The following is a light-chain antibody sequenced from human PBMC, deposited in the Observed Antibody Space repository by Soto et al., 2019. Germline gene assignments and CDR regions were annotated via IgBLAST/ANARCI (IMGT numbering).Light chain of an antibody. CDR2: LTS. J-gene: IGKJ4*01. V-gene: IGKV3-15*01. Sequence: EIVMTQSPATLSVSPGERATLSCRASQSAHNNLAWYQQKPGQAPRLLIYLTSTRATGGPARFSGSGSGTDFTLTICSLQSEDFAFYYCQPYQWLPLTFGGGTKVEIK. CDR1: QSAHNN. CDR3: QPYQWLPLT.